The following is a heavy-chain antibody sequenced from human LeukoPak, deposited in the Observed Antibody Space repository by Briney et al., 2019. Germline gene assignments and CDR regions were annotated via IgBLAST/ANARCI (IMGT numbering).Heavy chain of an antibody. CDR3: ARPSGIAAAGTYFQH. CDR1: GGTFSSYA. CDR2: IIPIFGTA. V-gene: IGHV1-69*13. D-gene: IGHD6-13*01. Sequence: GTSVKVSCKASGGTFSSYAISWVRQAPGQGLEWMGGIIPIFGTANYAQKFQGRVTITADESTSTAYMELSSLRSEDTAVYYCARPSGIAAAGTYFQHWGQGTLVTVSS. J-gene: IGHJ1*01.